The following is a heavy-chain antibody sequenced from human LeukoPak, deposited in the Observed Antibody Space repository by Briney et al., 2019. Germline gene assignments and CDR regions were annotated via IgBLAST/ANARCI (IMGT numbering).Heavy chain of an antibody. J-gene: IGHJ4*02. CDR1: GFTFSSYS. CDR3: ATYRQVLLPFES. V-gene: IGHV3-48*01. D-gene: IGHD2-8*02. CDR2: ISSSSNTI. Sequence: GGSLRLTCVASGFTFSSYSMNWVRQAPGKGLEWVSYISSSSNTIYYADSVKGRFTISRDNAKNSLYLQMNSLRAEDTAIYYCATYRQVLLPFESWGQGTLVTVSS.